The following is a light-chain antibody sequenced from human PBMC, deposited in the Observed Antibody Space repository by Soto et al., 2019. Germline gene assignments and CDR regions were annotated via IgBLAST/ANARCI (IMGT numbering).Light chain of an antibody. Sequence: DIQMTQSPSTLSGSGGDRVTITCRASQTISSWLAWYQQKPGKAPKLLIYKASTLKSGVPSRFSGSGSGTEFTLTISSLQPDDFATYYCQHYNSYSEACGQGTKVEL. CDR1: QTISSW. V-gene: IGKV1-5*03. CDR2: KAS. CDR3: QHYNSYSEA. J-gene: IGKJ1*01.